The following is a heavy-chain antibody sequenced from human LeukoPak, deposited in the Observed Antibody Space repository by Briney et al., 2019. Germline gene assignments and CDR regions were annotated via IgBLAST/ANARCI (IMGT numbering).Heavy chain of an antibody. J-gene: IGHJ4*02. CDR1: GFTFSTYW. D-gene: IGHD3-3*01. Sequence: GGSLRLSCAASGFTFSTYWINWVRQAPGKGLEWVANINQDGRENYYVDSVKGRFTISRDNAKNSLYLQMNSLRAEDTAVYYCARHYDFWSGLDYFDYWGQGTLVTVSS. V-gene: IGHV3-7*03. CDR2: INQDGREN. CDR3: ARHYDFWSGLDYFDY.